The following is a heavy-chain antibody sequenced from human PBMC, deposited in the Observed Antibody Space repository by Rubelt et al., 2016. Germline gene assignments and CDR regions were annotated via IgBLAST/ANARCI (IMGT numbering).Heavy chain of an antibody. CDR3: AKGEGSWYDSPDY. J-gene: IGHJ4*02. CDR2: VSGSGGST. D-gene: IGHD6-13*01. CDR1: GLTFSTFA. V-gene: IGHV3-23*04. Sequence: EVQLVEAGGGLVQPGGSLRLSCAASGLTFSTFAMTWVRRAPGKGLEWVSIVSGSGGSTYYADSGKGRFTISRDNSKNTLYLQMNSLRAEDTAVYYCAKGEGSWYDSPDYWGQGTLVTVSS.